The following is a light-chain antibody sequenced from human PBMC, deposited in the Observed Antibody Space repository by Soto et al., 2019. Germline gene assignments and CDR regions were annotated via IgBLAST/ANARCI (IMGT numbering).Light chain of an antibody. J-gene: IGKJ1*01. CDR3: QQFIDGWT. V-gene: IGKV1-5*01. CDR2: DAS. CDR1: QSINNR. Sequence: IQMTQSPSTLSASIGDRVTITCRASQSINNRLAWYQQMPGKAPNLLIYDASSLESGVPSRFLGSGSETEFTLTISGLQPDDFASYYSQQFIDGWTFGQGTKVDIK.